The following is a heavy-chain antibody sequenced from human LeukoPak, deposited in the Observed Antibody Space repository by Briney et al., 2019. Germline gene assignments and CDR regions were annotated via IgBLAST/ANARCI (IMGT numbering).Heavy chain of an antibody. Sequence: ASVKVSCKASGYTFTSYGISWVRQAPGQGLEWMGWISAYNGNTNYAQKLQGRVTMTTDTSTSTAYMELRSLRSDDTAVYYCARDSRPVVTTRSGWFDPWGQGTLVTVSS. D-gene: IGHD4-17*01. J-gene: IGHJ5*02. CDR3: ARDSRPVVTTRSGWFDP. CDR1: GYTFTSYG. V-gene: IGHV1-18*01. CDR2: ISAYNGNT.